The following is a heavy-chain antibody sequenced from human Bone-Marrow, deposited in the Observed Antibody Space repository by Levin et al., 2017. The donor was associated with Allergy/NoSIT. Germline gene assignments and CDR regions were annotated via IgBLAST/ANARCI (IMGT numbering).Heavy chain of an antibody. CDR1: GFTLSSYW. CDR3: ARDLYSGSYSDVGY. V-gene: IGHV3-7*01. J-gene: IGHJ4*01. CDR2: INQDGSVK. Sequence: PGGSLRLSCAASGFTLSSYWMSWVRQAPGKGLEWVANINQDGSVKNYVGSVRGRFTISRDNAKNSLYLQMNSLRAEDTAVYYCARDLYSGSYSDVGYWGHGTLVTVSS. D-gene: IGHD1-26*01.